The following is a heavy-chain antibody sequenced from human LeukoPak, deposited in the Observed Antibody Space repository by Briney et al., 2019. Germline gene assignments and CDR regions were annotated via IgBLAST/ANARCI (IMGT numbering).Heavy chain of an antibody. V-gene: IGHV1-8*03. CDR3: ATDWSGVRSSTDYFDY. D-gene: IGHD1-1*01. CDR2: MNPNSGNT. CDR1: GYTFTSYD. Sequence: ASVKVSCKASGYTFTSYDINWVRQATGQGLEWMGWMNPNSGNTGYAQKFQGRVTITRNTSISTAYMELSSLRSEDTAVYYCATDWSGVRSSTDYFDYWGQGTLVTVSS. J-gene: IGHJ4*02.